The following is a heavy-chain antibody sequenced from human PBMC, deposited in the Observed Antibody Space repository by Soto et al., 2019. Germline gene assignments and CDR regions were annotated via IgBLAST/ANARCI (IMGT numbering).Heavy chain of an antibody. Sequence: LSLTCAVYVGSFSGYYWSWIRQPPGKGLEWIGEINHSGSTNYNPSLKSRVTISVDTSKNQFSLKLSSVTAADTAVYYCARGLPQAGFDPWGQGTLVTVSS. J-gene: IGHJ5*02. CDR2: INHSGST. V-gene: IGHV4-34*01. CDR1: VGSFSGYY. CDR3: ARGLPQAGFDP.